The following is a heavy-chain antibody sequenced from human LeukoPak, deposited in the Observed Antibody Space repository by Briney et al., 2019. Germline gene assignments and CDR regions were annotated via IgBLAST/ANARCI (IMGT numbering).Heavy chain of an antibody. CDR3: ARDSNPYCSGGSCTAFDI. CDR2: ISSSSSYI. D-gene: IGHD2-15*01. V-gene: IGHV3-21*01. CDR1: GFSFSHYG. Sequence: GGSLRLSCAASGFSFSHYGMHWVRQAPGKGLEWVSSISSSSSYIYYADSMKGRFTISRDNARNSLYLQMNSLRAEDTAMYFCARDSNPYCSGGSCTAFDIWGQGTMVTVSS. J-gene: IGHJ3*02.